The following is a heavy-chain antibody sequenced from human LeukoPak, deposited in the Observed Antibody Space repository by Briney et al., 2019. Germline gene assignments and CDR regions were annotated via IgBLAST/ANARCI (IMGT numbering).Heavy chain of an antibody. CDR3: AKDGRLLWFGDTADYFDY. D-gene: IGHD3-10*01. CDR1: GFTFSSYA. CDR2: ISGSGRST. J-gene: IGHJ4*02. V-gene: IGHV3-23*01. Sequence: GGSLRLSCAASGFTFSSYAMSWVRQAPGKGLEWVSAISGSGRSTYYADSVKGRFTISRDNSKNTLYLQMNSLRAEDTAVYYCAKDGRLLWFGDTADYFDYWGQGTLVTVSS.